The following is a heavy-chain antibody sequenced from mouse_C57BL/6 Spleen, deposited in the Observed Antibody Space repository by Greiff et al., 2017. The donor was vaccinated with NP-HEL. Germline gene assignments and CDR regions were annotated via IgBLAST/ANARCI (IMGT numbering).Heavy chain of an antibody. CDR3: ARHEALTAYWDY. J-gene: IGHJ2*01. CDR1: GFTFSSYT. D-gene: IGHD1-2*01. CDR2: ISGGGGNT. Sequence: EVMLVESGGGLVKPGGSLKLSCAASGFTFSSYTMSWVRQTPEKRLEWVATISGGGGNTYYPDSVKGRFTISRDNAKNTLYLQMSSLRSEDTALYYCARHEALTAYWDYWGQGTTLTVSS. V-gene: IGHV5-9*01.